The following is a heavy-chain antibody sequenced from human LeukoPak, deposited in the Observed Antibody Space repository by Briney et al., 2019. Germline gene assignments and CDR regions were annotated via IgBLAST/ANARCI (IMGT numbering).Heavy chain of an antibody. CDR2: IIPIFGTA. Sequence: GASVKVSCKASGGTFSSYAISWVRQAPGQGLEWMGGIIPIFGTANYAQKFQGRVTITADESTSTAYMELSSLRSEDTAVYYCARVSESVGITFGGVIVDYFDYWGQGTLVTVSS. CDR3: ARVSESVGITFGGVIVDYFDY. V-gene: IGHV1-69*13. D-gene: IGHD3-16*02. J-gene: IGHJ4*02. CDR1: GGTFSSYA.